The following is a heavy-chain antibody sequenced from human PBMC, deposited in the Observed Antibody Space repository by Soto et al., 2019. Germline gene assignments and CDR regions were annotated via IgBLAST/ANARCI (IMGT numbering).Heavy chain of an antibody. CDR3: ARNLCSSTTRVCSLPFDY. J-gene: IGHJ4*02. CDR1: GFTFSSYG. CDR2: ISYDGSNK. D-gene: IGHD2-8*01. Sequence: QVQLVESGGGVVQPGRSLRLSCAASGFTFSSYGMHWVRQAPGKGLEWVAVISYDGSNKYYADSVKGRFTISRDNSKNALYLQMNSLRAEDTAVYDCARNLCSSTTRVCSLPFDYWGQGTLVTVSS. V-gene: IGHV3-30*03.